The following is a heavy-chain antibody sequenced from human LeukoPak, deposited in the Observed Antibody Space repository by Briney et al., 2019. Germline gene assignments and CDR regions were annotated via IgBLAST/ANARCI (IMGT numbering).Heavy chain of an antibody. D-gene: IGHD6-19*01. CDR2: INANSGTR. J-gene: IGHJ5*01. Sequence: GGSLRLSCAASGFAFSVYAMSWLRQPPGKGLEWVSTINANSGTRSYAASVRGRFTISRDNSKNTLYLQLNTLRADDTATYYCAKPISGGLAVTADWFHPWGQGTLVGVS. V-gene: IGHV3-23*01. CDR3: AKPISGGLAVTADWFHP. CDR1: GFAFSVYA.